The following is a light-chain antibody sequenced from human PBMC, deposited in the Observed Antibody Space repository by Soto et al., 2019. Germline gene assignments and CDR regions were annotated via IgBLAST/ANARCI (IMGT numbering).Light chain of an antibody. CDR2: KTS. V-gene: IGKV1-5*03. J-gene: IGKJ1*01. CDR3: QYYNDYCWT. Sequence: DIQLTQSPSTLSASVGDRVTITCRASQSISSWLAWYQQKPGKAPNFLIYKTSNLESGVPSRFSGSGSETEFTLTISSLQPDDFATYYCQYYNDYCWTFGQGTKVEIK. CDR1: QSISSW.